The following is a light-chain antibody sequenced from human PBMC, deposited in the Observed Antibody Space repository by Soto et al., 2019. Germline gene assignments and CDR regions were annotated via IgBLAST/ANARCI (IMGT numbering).Light chain of an antibody. CDR3: AAWDDSLHGVA. J-gene: IGLJ2*01. CDR2: KNN. Sequence: QPVLTQPPSASGTPGQSVTLSCSGSTSNIGSNAVNWYQQLPGTAPKLLIYKNNQRPSGVPDRFSGSKFGTSASLAISGLQSEDEADYHCAAWDDSLHGVALGGGTKVTVL. CDR1: TSNIGSNA. V-gene: IGLV1-44*01.